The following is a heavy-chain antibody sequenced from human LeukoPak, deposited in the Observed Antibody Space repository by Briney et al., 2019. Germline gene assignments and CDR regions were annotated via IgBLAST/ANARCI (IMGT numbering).Heavy chain of an antibody. CDR2: ISSGSHYM. CDR3: ARDGFSGYNNLGFDY. Sequence: GGSLRLSCAASGFTFSSHAMNWARQAPGKGLEWVSSISSGSHYMYYTDSVKGRFTISRDNAKNSLYLQMDSLRVEDTAVYYCARDGFSGYNNLGFDYWGQGTLVTVSS. CDR1: GFTFSSHA. D-gene: IGHD5-12*01. V-gene: IGHV3-21*01. J-gene: IGHJ4*02.